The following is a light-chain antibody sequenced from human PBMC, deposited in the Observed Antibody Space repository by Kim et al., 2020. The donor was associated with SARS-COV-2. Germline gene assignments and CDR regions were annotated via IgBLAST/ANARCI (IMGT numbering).Light chain of an antibody. J-gene: IGKJ1*01. CDR3: QQYGSSPET. CDR1: QRVSGNK. Sequence: SPGARATLSCSASQRVSGNKLAWYQQRPGPAPRLLMYGASSRATGIPDRFSGSGSGTDFTLTISRLEPEDIAVYFCQQYGSSPETFGQGTKVDIK. CDR2: GAS. V-gene: IGKV3-20*01.